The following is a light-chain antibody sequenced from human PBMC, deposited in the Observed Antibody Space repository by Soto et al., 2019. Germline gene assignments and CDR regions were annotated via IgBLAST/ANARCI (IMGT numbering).Light chain of an antibody. Sequence: QSVLTQPPSASGSPGQSVAISCTVTSSDVGGYNYGSWYQQHPGKAPKLMIYEVNKLPSGVPDRFSGSKSGNTASLTVSGLQAEDEADYDWISYAGSSNVFGTGIKLTVL. CDR1: SSDVGGYNY. CDR3: ISYAGSSNV. V-gene: IGLV2-8*01. J-gene: IGLJ1*01. CDR2: EVN.